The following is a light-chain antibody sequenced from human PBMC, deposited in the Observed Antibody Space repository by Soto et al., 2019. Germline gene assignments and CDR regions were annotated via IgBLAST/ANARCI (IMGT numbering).Light chain of an antibody. Sequence: DIQMTQSPSIVSASVGDRVTITCRASQGVSRRLAWYQQRTANAPELLIYGASSFESGVPSRFSGSGSGTDFTLTISSLQPEDFATYYCQQASSFPLTFGQGTRLEIK. CDR3: QQASSFPLT. CDR2: GAS. J-gene: IGKJ5*01. V-gene: IGKV1-12*01. CDR1: QGVSRR.